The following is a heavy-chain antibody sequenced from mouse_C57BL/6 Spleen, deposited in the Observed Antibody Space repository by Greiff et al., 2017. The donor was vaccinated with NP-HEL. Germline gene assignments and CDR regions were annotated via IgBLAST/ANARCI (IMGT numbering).Heavy chain of an antibody. J-gene: IGHJ2*01. Sequence: VQVVESGPELVKPGASVKISCKASGYAFSSSWMNWVKQRPGKGLEWIGRIYPGDGDTNYNGKFKGKATLTADKSSSTAYMQLSSLTSEDSAVYFCARVGYYFDYWGQGTTLTVSS. CDR2: IYPGDGDT. CDR3: ARVGYYFDY. V-gene: IGHV1-82*01. CDR1: GYAFSSSW.